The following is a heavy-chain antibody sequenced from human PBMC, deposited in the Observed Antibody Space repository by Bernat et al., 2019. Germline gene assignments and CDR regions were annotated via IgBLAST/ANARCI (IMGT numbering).Heavy chain of an antibody. Sequence: EVQLVESGGGLVKPGGSLRLSCAASGFTFSSYSMNWVRQAPGKGLEWVSSISSSSSYIYYADSVKGRFTISRDNAKNSLYLQMNSLRAEDTAVYYCARAPEVVVAEVDYWGQGTPVTVSS. CDR2: ISSSSSYI. V-gene: IGHV3-21*01. CDR1: GFTFSSYS. CDR3: ARAPEVVVAEVDY. J-gene: IGHJ4*02. D-gene: IGHD5-12*01.